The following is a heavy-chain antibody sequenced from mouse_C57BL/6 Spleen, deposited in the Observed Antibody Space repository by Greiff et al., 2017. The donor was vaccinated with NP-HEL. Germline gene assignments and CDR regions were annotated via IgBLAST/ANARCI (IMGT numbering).Heavy chain of an antibody. J-gene: IGHJ2*01. CDR3: ARLSRSSYVS. CDR1: GYTFTDYN. V-gene: IGHV1-18*01. Sequence: EVQLQQSGPELVKPGASVKLPCKASGYTFTDYNMDWVKQSPGKSLEWIGDINPNNGGTIYNQKFKGKATLTVDKASSTAYMELRSLTSEDAAVYYCARLSRSSYVSWGQGTTLTVSS. D-gene: IGHD3-2*02. CDR2: INPNNGGT.